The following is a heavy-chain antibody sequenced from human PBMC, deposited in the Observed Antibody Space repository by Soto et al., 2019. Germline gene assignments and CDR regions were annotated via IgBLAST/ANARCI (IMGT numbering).Heavy chain of an antibody. CDR2: ISYDGSNL. CDR1: GFTFSSYA. D-gene: IGHD2-2*01. J-gene: IGHJ3*01. Sequence: GWSLRLSCAASGFTFSSYAMHWVRQAPGKGLEWAAVISYDGSNLYYADSVKGRFTISRDNSKNTLSLQMNSLRPEDTAVYYCARGYCSSISCYLSSWGQGTMVTVSS. CDR3: ARGYCSSISCYLSS. V-gene: IGHV3-30-3*01.